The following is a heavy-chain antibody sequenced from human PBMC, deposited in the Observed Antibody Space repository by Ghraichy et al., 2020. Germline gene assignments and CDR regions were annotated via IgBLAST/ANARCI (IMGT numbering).Heavy chain of an antibody. CDR3: ASITRAGAFDF. Sequence: SETLSLTCDVSGATLRDYYFTWIRQPPGKGLEWIGEIDHRGGTDYNPSLQSRVSISVDTSQNQLSLKLRSVTAADTSVYYCASITRAGAFDFWGHGSLVTVSS. D-gene: IGHD4/OR15-4a*01. CDR1: GATLRDYY. J-gene: IGHJ5*01. V-gene: IGHV4-34*08. CDR2: IDHRGGT.